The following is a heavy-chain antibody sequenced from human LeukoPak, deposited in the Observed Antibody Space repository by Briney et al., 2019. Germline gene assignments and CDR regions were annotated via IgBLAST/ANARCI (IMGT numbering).Heavy chain of an antibody. J-gene: IGHJ6*04. Sequence: ASVKVSCKASGGTFSSYAISWVRQAPGQGLEWMGGIIPIFGTANYAQKFQGRVTITADNSTSTAYMELSSLRSEDTAVYYCARDQGYGDYLLKDYYYGMDVWGKGTTATVSS. CDR2: IIPIFGTA. CDR3: ARDQGYGDYLLKDYYYGMDV. V-gene: IGHV1-69*06. CDR1: GGTFSSYA. D-gene: IGHD4-17*01.